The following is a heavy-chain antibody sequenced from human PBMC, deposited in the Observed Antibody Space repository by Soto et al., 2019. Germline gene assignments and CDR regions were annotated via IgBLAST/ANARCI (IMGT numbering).Heavy chain of an antibody. V-gene: IGHV3-7*04. CDR3: VRGMDV. Sequence: EVQLVESGGGLVQPGGSLRLSCAASGFSFSNYWMTWVRQAPGKGLEWVANIKQDGSEKYYVDSVKGRFTVSRDNATNSLSLQMNSLRAEDTAVYYCVRGMDVWGQGTTVTVSS. CDR2: IKQDGSEK. J-gene: IGHJ6*02. CDR1: GFSFSNYW.